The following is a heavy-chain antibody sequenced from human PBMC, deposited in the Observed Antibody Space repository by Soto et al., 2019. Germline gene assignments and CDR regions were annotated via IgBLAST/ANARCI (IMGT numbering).Heavy chain of an antibody. Sequence: GGSLRLSCVASGLSLRTTWMSWVRQAQGKGLEWFGQIKSKYVGETRYYADPVRGRFTISRDDFKDTGYLHMDSLETGDTAVYYCCTGSPFRGSGFDHWGLGTLVTVSS. CDR1: GLSLRTTW. CDR2: IKSKYVGETR. CDR3: CTGSPFRGSGFDH. D-gene: IGHD3-16*01. J-gene: IGHJ4*02. V-gene: IGHV3-15*05.